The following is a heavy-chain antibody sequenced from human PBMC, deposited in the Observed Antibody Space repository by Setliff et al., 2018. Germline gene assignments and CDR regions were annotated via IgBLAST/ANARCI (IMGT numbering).Heavy chain of an antibody. D-gene: IGHD3-22*01. V-gene: IGHV4-59*01. CDR2: IYYSGST. J-gene: IGHJ4*02. CDR1: GDSISGDY. CDR3: AREYYYARSRNFDY. Sequence: PSETLSLTCTVSGDSISGDYWSWIRQSPGKGLEWIGYIYYSGSTNYNPSLKSRVSISVDTSKNQFSLRLTSVTAADTAVYYCAREYYYARSRNFDYWGQGTLVTVSS.